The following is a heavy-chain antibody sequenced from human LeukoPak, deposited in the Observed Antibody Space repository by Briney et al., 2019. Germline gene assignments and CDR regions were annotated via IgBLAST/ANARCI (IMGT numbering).Heavy chain of an antibody. CDR2: IIPIFGTA. Sequence: GASVKVSCKASGGTFSSYAISWVRQAPGQGLEWMGGIIPIFGTANYAQKFQGRVTITTDESTSTAYMELSSLRSGDTAVYYCAILTPYYDILTGSPGLDYWGQGTLVTVSS. D-gene: IGHD3-9*01. J-gene: IGHJ4*02. CDR1: GGTFSSYA. CDR3: AILTPYYDILTGSPGLDY. V-gene: IGHV1-69*05.